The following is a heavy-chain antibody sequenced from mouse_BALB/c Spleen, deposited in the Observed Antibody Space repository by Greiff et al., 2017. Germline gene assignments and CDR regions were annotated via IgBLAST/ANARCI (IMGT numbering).Heavy chain of an antibody. Sequence: VQLQQSGTVLARPGASVKMSCKASGYTFTSYWMHWVKQRPGQGLEWIGAIYPGNSDTSYNQKFKGKAKLTAVTSTSTAYMELSSLTNEDSAVYYCTRGGLLRLSYAMDYWGQGTSVTVSS. V-gene: IGHV1-5*01. J-gene: IGHJ4*01. CDR1: GYTFTSYW. D-gene: IGHD1-2*01. CDR2: IYPGNSDT. CDR3: TRGGLLRLSYAMDY.